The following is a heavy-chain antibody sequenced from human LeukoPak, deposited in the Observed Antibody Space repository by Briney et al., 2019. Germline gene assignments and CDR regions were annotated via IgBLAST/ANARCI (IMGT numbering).Heavy chain of an antibody. Sequence: SETLSLTCTVSGGSIRSYYWSWIRQPPGKGLEWIGYIYYSGTTNYNPSLKSRVTISVDTSKNQFSLKLSSVTAADTAVYYCARRADDSGGYYPYWGQGTLVTVSS. CDR1: GGSIRSYY. CDR3: ARRADDSGGYYPY. CDR2: IYYSGTT. D-gene: IGHD3-22*01. J-gene: IGHJ4*02. V-gene: IGHV4-59*08.